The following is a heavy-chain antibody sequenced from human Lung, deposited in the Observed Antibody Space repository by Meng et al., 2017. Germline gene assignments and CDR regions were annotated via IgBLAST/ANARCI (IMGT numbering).Heavy chain of an antibody. D-gene: IGHD4-11*01. Sequence: QVQLQHGVAGLLQLSAPLSLTCVVSGGSFSDYYWIWIRQPPGKGLEWIGEINHSGSTNYNPSLESRATISVDTSQNNLSLKLSSVTAADSAVYYCARGPTTMAHDFDYWGQGTLVTVSS. CDR2: INHSGST. V-gene: IGHV4-34*01. J-gene: IGHJ4*02. CDR1: GGSFSDYY. CDR3: ARGPTTMAHDFDY.